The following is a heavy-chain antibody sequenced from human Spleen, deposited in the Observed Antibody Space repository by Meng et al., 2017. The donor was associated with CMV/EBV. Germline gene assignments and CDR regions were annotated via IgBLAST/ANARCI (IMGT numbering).Heavy chain of an antibody. CDR3: ARGKYYDSPAERYYYYYGMDV. CDR2: IRYDGSNK. D-gene: IGHD3-22*01. CDR1: GFTFSSYG. Sequence: GGSLRLSCAASGFTFSSYGMHWVRQAPGKGLEWVAFIRYDGSNKYYADSVKGRFTISRDNSKNTLYLQMNSLRAEDTAVYYCARGKYYDSPAERYYYYYGMDVWGQGTTVTVSS. J-gene: IGHJ6*02. V-gene: IGHV3-30*02.